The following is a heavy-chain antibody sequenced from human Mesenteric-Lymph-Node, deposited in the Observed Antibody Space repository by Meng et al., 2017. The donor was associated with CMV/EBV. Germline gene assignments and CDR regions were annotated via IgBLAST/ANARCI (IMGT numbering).Heavy chain of an antibody. V-gene: IGHV3-15*04. CDR3: NTHSSTWTNY. D-gene: IGHD2-2*01. Sequence: GEALRISCAASGFTFSNAGMSWVRQAPGKGLECVGRIESKSDGGITDYAAPVKARFTSSREDTKNTLPLQMNSRKTDDTAVYYCNTHSSTWTNYWGQGTLVTVSS. J-gene: IGHJ4*02. CDR1: GFTFSNAG. CDR2: IESKSDGGIT.